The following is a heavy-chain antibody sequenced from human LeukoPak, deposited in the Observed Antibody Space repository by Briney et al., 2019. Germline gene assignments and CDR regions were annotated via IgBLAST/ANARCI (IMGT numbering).Heavy chain of an antibody. J-gene: IGHJ4*02. Sequence: SETLSLTCTVSGGSISSYYWSWIRQPAGKGLEWIGRIYTSGSTNYNPSLKSRVTMSVDTSKNQFSLKLSSVTAADTAVYYCAIQHIAVAGLYYFDYWGQGTLVTVSS. CDR2: IYTSGST. CDR1: GGSISSYY. D-gene: IGHD6-19*01. CDR3: AIQHIAVAGLYYFDY. V-gene: IGHV4-4*07.